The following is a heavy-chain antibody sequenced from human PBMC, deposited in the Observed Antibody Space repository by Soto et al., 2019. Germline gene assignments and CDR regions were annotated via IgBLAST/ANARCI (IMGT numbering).Heavy chain of an antibody. V-gene: IGHV4-39*01. CDR3: ARTYYYDSSGPSDAFDI. CDR2: IYYSGST. D-gene: IGHD3-22*01. J-gene: IGHJ3*02. Sequence: PPETLAVTCTVSCGSISSSSYYCGWIRQPPGKGLEWIGSIYYSGSTYYNPSLKSRVTISVDTSKNQFSLKLSSVTAADTAVYYCARTYYYDSSGPSDAFDIWGQGTMVT. CDR1: CGSISSSSYY.